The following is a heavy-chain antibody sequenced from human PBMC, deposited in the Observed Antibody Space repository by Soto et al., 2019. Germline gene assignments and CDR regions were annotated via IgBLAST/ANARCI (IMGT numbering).Heavy chain of an antibody. J-gene: IGHJ5*02. V-gene: IGHV1-69*04. D-gene: IGHD2-15*01. CDR2: IIPILGIA. CDR3: AREGGCSGGSCYLVRYDNWFDP. Sequence: ASVKVSCKASGGTFSSYTISWVRQAPGQGLEWMGRIIPILGIANYAQKFQGRVTITADKSTSTAYMELSSLRSEDTAVYYWAREGGCSGGSCYLVRYDNWFDPWGQGTLVTVSS. CDR1: GGTFSSYT.